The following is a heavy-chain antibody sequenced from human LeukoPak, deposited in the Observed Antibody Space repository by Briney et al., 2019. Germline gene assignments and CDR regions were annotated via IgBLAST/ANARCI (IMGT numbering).Heavy chain of an antibody. CDR2: IYYSGST. J-gene: IGHJ4*02. D-gene: IGHD6-19*01. V-gene: IGHV4-34*01. CDR1: GVSFSGYY. Sequence: PSETLSLTCAVYGVSFSGYYWSWIRQPPGKGLEWIGYIYYSGSTNYNPSLKSRVTISVDTSKNQFSLKLSSVTAADTAVYYCARQTGGGWYDYWGQGTLVTVSS. CDR3: ARQTGGGWYDY.